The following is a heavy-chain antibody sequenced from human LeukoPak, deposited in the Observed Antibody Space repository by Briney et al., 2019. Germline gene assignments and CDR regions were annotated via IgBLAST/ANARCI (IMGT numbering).Heavy chain of an antibody. CDR1: GYTFISYA. CDR3: ARGERRQPVGSSEKYFQH. CDR2: INAGNGNT. Sequence: ASVKVSCKASGYTFISYAMHWVRQAPGQRLEWMGWINAGNGNTKYSQEFQGRVTITRDTSARTAYMEMSSLRSEDMAVYYCARGERRQPVGSSEKYFQHWGQGTLVTVPS. V-gene: IGHV1-3*03. J-gene: IGHJ1*01. D-gene: IGHD6-13*01.